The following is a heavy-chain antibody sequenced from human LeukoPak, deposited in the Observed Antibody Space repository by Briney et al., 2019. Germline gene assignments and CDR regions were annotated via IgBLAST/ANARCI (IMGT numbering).Heavy chain of an antibody. V-gene: IGHV3-30*02. D-gene: IGHD3-3*01. CDR1: GFTFSCCG. CDR2: IRNDGSDK. CDR3: AKENDFWSGPEG. J-gene: IGHJ4*02. Sequence: GGSLRLSCAASGFTFSCCGMHWVRQAPGKGLEWVAFIRNDGSDKYYADSVKGRFTISRDNSKNTVYLQMNSLRAEDTAVYYCAKENDFWSGPEGWGQGTLVTVSS.